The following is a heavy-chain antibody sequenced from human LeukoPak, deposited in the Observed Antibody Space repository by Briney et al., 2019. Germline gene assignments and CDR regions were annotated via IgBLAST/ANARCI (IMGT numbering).Heavy chain of an antibody. V-gene: IGHV5-51*01. Sequence: GESLKISCKGSGYSFTSYWIGWVRQMPGKGLEWMGIIYPGDSDTRYSPSFQGQVTISADKSISTAYLQWSSRKASDPAMYYCTRLGIAAAGTGGYLDNWGKGTRVTVPS. J-gene: IGHJ4*02. CDR3: TRLGIAAAGTGGYLDN. CDR2: IYPGDSDT. D-gene: IGHD6-13*01. CDR1: GYSFTSYW.